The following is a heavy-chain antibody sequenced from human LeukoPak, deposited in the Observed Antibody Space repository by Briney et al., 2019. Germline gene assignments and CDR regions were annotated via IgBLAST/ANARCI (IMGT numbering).Heavy chain of an antibody. Sequence: PGGSLRLSCAASGFTFSSYSMNWVRRAPGKGLEWVLSISSSSSYIYYADSVKGRFTISRDNAKNSLYLQMNSLRAEDTAVYYCARDGYTAMVLRGQGTLVTVSS. CDR1: GFTFSSYS. V-gene: IGHV3-21*01. J-gene: IGHJ4*02. CDR3: ARDGYTAMVL. D-gene: IGHD5-18*01. CDR2: ISSSSSYI.